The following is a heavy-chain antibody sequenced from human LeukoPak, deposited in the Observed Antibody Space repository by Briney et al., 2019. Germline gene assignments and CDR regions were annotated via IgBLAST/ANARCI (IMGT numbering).Heavy chain of an antibody. CDR1: GFTVSSNY. J-gene: IGHJ4*02. D-gene: IGHD6-19*01. CDR2: IYSGGGT. Sequence: GGSLRLSCAASGFTVSSNYMTWVRQAPGKGLEWVSIIYSGGGTYYADSVKGRFTISRDNSKNTLYLQMNSLRAEDTAVYYCAKGEASSGRAFWGQGTLVTVSS. V-gene: IGHV3-53*01. CDR3: AKGEASSGRAF.